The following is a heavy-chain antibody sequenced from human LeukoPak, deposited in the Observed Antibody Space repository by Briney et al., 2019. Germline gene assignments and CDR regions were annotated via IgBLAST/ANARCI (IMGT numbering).Heavy chain of an antibody. D-gene: IGHD2-21*02. CDR1: GGTFSSYA. Sequence: ASVKVSCKASGGTFSSYAISWVRQAPGQGLEWMGRIIPILGIANYAQKFQGRVTITADKSTSTAYMELSSLRSEDTAVYYCARGSSPCPPYCGGDCPCGGMDVWGQGTTVTVSS. J-gene: IGHJ6*02. CDR2: IIPILGIA. V-gene: IGHV1-69*04. CDR3: ARGSSPCPPYCGGDCPCGGMDV.